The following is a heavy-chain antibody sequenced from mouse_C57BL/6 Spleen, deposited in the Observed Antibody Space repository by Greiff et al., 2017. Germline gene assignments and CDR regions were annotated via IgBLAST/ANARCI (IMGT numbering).Heavy chain of an antibody. J-gene: IGHJ4*01. Sequence: EVKLMESGPGMVKPSQSLSLTCTVTGYSITSGYDWHWIRHFPGNKLEWMGYISYSGSTNYNPSLKSRISITHDTSKNHFFLKLNSVTTEDTATYYCARARYYYAMDYWGQGTSVTVSS. CDR3: ARARYYYAMDY. V-gene: IGHV3-1*01. CDR1: GYSITSGYD. CDR2: ISYSGST.